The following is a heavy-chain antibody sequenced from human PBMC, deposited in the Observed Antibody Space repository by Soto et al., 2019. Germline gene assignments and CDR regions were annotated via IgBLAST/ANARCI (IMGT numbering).Heavy chain of an antibody. CDR2: VDHSGGT. Sequence: QVQLQQWGAGLLKPSETLSLTCAVYGGSFSGHYWGWIRQPPGKGLEWIGEVDHSGGTNYNPSLKSRVTKSVDTSRNQFSLKLNSVTAADTAVYYCARVDDYWGQGTLVTVSS. J-gene: IGHJ4*02. V-gene: IGHV4-34*01. CDR3: ARVDDY. CDR1: GGSFSGHY.